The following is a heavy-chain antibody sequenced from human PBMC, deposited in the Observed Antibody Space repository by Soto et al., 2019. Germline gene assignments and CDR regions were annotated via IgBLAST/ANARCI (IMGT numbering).Heavy chain of an antibody. CDR2: IWYDGSNK. Sequence: QVQLVESGGGVVQPGRSLRLSCAASGFTFSSYGMHWVRQAPGKGLEWVAVIWYDGSNKYYADSVKGRFTISRDISKNTLYLQMNSLRAEDTAVYYCARQVPGNSGDYWGQGTLVTVSS. J-gene: IGHJ4*02. V-gene: IGHV3-33*01. CDR3: ARQVPGNSGDY. D-gene: IGHD7-27*01. CDR1: GFTFSSYG.